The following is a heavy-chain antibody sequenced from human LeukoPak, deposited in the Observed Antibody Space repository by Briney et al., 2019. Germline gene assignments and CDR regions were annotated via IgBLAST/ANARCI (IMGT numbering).Heavy chain of an antibody. V-gene: IGHV4-59*01. J-gene: IGHJ6*04. CDR3: ARDRLLDV. Sequence: PSETLSLTCAVYGGSFSGYYWSWIRQPPGKGLEWIGYIFYSGSTNYNPSLKSRVTISVDTSKNQFSLKLSSVTAADTAVYYCARDRLLDVWGKGTTVTVSS. D-gene: IGHD4-11*01. CDR2: IFYSGST. CDR1: GGSFSGYY.